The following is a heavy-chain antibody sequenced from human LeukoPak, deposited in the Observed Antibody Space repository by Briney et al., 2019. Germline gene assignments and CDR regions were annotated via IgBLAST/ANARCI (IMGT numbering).Heavy chain of an antibody. CDR2: LYSAGST. V-gene: IGHV3-53*01. CDR3: ARRSITMVRGSHYYFDY. Sequence: GGSLRLSCAASGFTVSSNYMSWVRQPPGKGLEWVSVLYSAGSTYYADSVMGRFSISRDNSKNTLYLQMNSLRADDTAVYFCARRSITMVRGSHYYFDYWGRGTLVTVSS. CDR1: GFTVSSNY. D-gene: IGHD3-10*01. J-gene: IGHJ4*02.